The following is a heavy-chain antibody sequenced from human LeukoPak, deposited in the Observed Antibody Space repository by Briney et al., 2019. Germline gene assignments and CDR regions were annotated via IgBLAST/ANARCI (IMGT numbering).Heavy chain of an antibody. J-gene: IGHJ5*02. CDR1: GGSIRSYY. V-gene: IGHV4-59*08. CDR3: ARRAAVEGSSGWSPLWWFDP. D-gene: IGHD6-19*01. CDR2: MHHSGST. Sequence: PSETLSLTCTVSGGSIRSYYWSWIRQPPGKGLEWIGYMHHSGSTKHNPYLKSRVTISVDTSKGQFSLKLSSVTAADTAVYYCARRAAVEGSSGWSPLWWFDPWGQGTLVTVSS.